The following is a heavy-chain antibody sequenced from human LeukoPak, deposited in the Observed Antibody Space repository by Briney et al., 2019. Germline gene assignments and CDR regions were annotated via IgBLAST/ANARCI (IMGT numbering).Heavy chain of an antibody. CDR1: GFTFSSYG. CDR2: IWYDGSNK. J-gene: IGHJ4*02. Sequence: GGSLILSCAASGFTFSSYGMHWVRQAPGKGLEWVAVIWYDGSNKYYADSVKGRFTISRDNSKNTLYLQMSSLRAEDTAVYYCARDHSSGWYSDYFDYWGQGTLVTVSS. D-gene: IGHD6-19*01. CDR3: ARDHSSGWYSDYFDY. V-gene: IGHV3-33*01.